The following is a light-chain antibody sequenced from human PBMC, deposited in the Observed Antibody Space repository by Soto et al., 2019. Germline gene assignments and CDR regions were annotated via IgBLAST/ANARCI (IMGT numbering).Light chain of an antibody. CDR3: QQYSSYSRT. CDR1: QGISTW. J-gene: IGKJ1*01. Sequence: DIHITHSPCTLSASVGDRVTITCRASQGISTWLAWYQQKPGTAPKLLIYDASSLESGVPSRFSGSGSGTEFTLTISSLQPDDYATYYCQQYSSYSRTFGQGTKVDIK. V-gene: IGKV1-5*01. CDR2: DAS.